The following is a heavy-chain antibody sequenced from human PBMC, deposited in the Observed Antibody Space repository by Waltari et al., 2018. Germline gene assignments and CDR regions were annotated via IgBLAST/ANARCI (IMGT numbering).Heavy chain of an antibody. CDR3: ARDPRATYFDY. D-gene: IGHD5-12*01. J-gene: IGHJ4*02. Sequence: EVQLVESGGGLVQPGGSLRLSCAASGFTFRGCWMSGVRQAPGKWLEWVANIKQDGSEKYYVDSVKGRFTISRDNAKNSLYLQMNSLRAEDTAVYYCARDPRATYFDYWGQGTLVTVSS. CDR2: IKQDGSEK. V-gene: IGHV3-7*01. CDR1: GFTFRGCW.